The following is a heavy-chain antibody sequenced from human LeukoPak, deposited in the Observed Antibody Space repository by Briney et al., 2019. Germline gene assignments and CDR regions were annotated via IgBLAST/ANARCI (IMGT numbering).Heavy chain of an antibody. V-gene: IGHV1-18*01. J-gene: IGHJ6*02. CDR2: ISAYSGNT. Sequence: ASVKVSCKASGYTFTSYGISWVRQAPGQGLEWMGWISAYSGNTNYAQKLQGRVTMTTDTSTSTAYMELRSLRSDDTAVYYCAREASASPLDYYYYYYGMDVWGQGTTVTVSS. CDR3: AREASASPLDYYYYYYGMDV. CDR1: GYTFTSYG.